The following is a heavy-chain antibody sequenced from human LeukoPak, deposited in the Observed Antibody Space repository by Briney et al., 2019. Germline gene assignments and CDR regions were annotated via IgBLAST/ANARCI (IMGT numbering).Heavy chain of an antibody. D-gene: IGHD1-26*01. CDR2: IIPIFGTA. Sequence: SVKVSCKASGGTFSSYAISWVRQAPGQGLEWMGGIIPIFGTANYAQKFQGRVTITADESTSTAYMELSSLRSEDTAVYYCARDRIVGATLDYWGQGTLVTVSS. CDR1: GGTFSSYA. V-gene: IGHV1-69*13. CDR3: ARDRIVGATLDY. J-gene: IGHJ4*02.